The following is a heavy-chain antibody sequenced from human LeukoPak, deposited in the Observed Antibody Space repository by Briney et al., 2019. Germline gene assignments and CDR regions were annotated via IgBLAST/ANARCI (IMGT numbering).Heavy chain of an antibody. J-gene: IGHJ4*02. D-gene: IGHD5-24*01. CDR2: IYYSGST. CDR1: GGSISSSSYY. CDR3: ARVMATTPAEVFY. V-gene: IGHV4-39*07. Sequence: PSETLSLTCTVSGGSISSSSYYWGWIGQPPGKGLEWIGSIYYSGSTYYSPSLKSRVTISVDTSKNQFSLKLSSVTAADTAVYYCARVMATTPAEVFYWGQGTLVTVSS.